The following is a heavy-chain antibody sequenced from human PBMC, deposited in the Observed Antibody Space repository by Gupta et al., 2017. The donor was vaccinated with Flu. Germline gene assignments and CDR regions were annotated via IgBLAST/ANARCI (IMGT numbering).Heavy chain of an antibody. J-gene: IGHJ4*02. V-gene: IGHV1-69*06. D-gene: IGHD3-10*01. CDR2: IIPMQGNP. CDR1: GGVFSSYS. Sequence: QVHLIQSGAEVKRPGSSVKVSCRASGGVFSSYSISWVRQAPGQGLEWIGAIIPMQGNPGYAQNFKGRATITADTSTTTVYLDLTDLTSEDTARYYCARVGDYGASLEVWGQGTLITVSS. CDR3: ARVGDYGASLEV.